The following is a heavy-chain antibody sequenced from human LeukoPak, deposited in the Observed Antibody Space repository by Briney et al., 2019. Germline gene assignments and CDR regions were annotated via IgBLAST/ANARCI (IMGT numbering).Heavy chain of an antibody. V-gene: IGHV1-18*01. J-gene: IGHJ3*02. Sequence: ASVKVSCKASGYTFTSYGISWVRQAPGQGLEWMGWISAYNGNTNYAQKLQGRVTMTTDTSTSTAYMELRSLRSDDTAVYYCARAARYSSSWSVWGNDAFDIWGQGTMVTVSS. CDR1: GYTFTSYG. D-gene: IGHD6-13*01. CDR3: ARAARYSSSWSVWGNDAFDI. CDR2: ISAYNGNT.